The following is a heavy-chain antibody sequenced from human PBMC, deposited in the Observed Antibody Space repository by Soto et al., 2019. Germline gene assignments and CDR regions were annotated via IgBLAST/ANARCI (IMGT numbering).Heavy chain of an antibody. J-gene: IGHJ6*02. D-gene: IGHD3-10*01. CDR3: AKPHVTYYYYGVDV. Sequence: GVSLRLSCAASGFTFSSYGMSWVRQAPGKGLEWVSGISDSGDSTYYADSVKGRFTISRDNSKNTLYLQMSSLRAEDTAVYYCAKPHVTYYYYGVDVWGQGTTVTVSS. V-gene: IGHV3-23*01. CDR2: ISDSGDST. CDR1: GFTFSSYG.